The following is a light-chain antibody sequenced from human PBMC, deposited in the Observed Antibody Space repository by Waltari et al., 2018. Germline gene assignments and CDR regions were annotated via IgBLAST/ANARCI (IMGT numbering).Light chain of an antibody. CDR1: QRINRW. J-gene: IGKJ4*01. Sequence: DIQMTQSPSTLSAFVGERVTITCRASQRINRWVAWYQQKPGQVPKFLIYRGSTLQTGVTSRFSGSGSGTEFNLTISSLQPDDSATYHCQQYDTYPLTFGGGTKVEIK. CDR2: RGS. CDR3: QQYDTYPLT. V-gene: IGKV1-5*03.